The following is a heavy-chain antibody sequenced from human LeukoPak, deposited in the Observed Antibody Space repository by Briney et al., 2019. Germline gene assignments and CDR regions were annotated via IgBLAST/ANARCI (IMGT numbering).Heavy chain of an antibody. V-gene: IGHV5-51*01. Sequence: GESLKISCKGSGYSFTSYWLGWVRQMPGKGLEWMGIIYPGDSDTRYSPSFQGQVTISADKSISTAYLQWSSLKASDTAMYYCARRGPGYCGGDCYSFDYWGQGTLVTVSS. CDR1: GYSFTSYW. CDR3: ARRGPGYCGGDCYSFDY. D-gene: IGHD2-21*02. J-gene: IGHJ4*02. CDR2: IYPGDSDT.